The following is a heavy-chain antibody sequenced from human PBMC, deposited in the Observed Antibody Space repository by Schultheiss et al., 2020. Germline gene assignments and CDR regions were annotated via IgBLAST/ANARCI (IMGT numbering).Heavy chain of an antibody. D-gene: IGHD2-15*01. Sequence: GGSLRLSCAASGFTFSSYAMTWVRQAPGKGLEWVSGISASGGITYNVHSVKGRFIVSRDNSKNTLSLQMNSLRAEDTAVYYCAKVVVAAPSGAFDIWGQGTKVTVSS. CDR1: GFTFSSYA. V-gene: IGHV3-23*01. CDR3: AKVVVAAPSGAFDI. J-gene: IGHJ3*02. CDR2: ISASGGIT.